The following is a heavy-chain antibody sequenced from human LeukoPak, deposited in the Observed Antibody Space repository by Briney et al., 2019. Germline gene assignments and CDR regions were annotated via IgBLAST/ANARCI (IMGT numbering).Heavy chain of an antibody. CDR3: GRDLGGRSGY. Sequence: GASVKVSCKTSGYTFTSYGVSWVRQAPGQGLEWMGWISPYNGNTNYAQKLQGRMTMTTDTSTSTAYMELRSLRSDDTAVYYCGRDLGGRSGYWGQGTLVTVSS. CDR1: GYTFTSYG. CDR2: ISPYNGNT. V-gene: IGHV1-18*01. D-gene: IGHD1-26*01. J-gene: IGHJ4*02.